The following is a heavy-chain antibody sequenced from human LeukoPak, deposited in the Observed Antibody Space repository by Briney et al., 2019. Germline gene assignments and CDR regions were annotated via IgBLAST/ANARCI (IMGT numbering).Heavy chain of an antibody. CDR1: GFSFSSYT. CDR2: ISSSGGST. V-gene: IGHV3-64*01. Sequence: GGPLRLSCAASGFSFSSYTMHWARQAPGKGLEYVSAISSSGGSTYYVNSVKGRFTISRDNSKNTLYLQMGSLRAEDMAVYYCARRGSYSAEYFQHWGQGTLVTVSS. J-gene: IGHJ1*01. D-gene: IGHD1-26*01. CDR3: ARRGSYSAEYFQH.